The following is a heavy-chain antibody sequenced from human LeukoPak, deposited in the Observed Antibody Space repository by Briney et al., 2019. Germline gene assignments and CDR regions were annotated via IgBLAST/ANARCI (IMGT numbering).Heavy chain of an antibody. CDR1: GFTFSSYW. J-gene: IGHJ6*02. Sequence: GGSLRLSCAASGFTFSSYWMHWVRQAPGKGLVWVSHINSYGSSINYADSVKGRFTISRDNAKNTLYLQMNSLRAEDTAVYYCARNRNYNVDVWGQGTTVTVSS. CDR2: INSYGSSI. V-gene: IGHV3-74*01. CDR3: ARNRNYNVDV. D-gene: IGHD1-7*01.